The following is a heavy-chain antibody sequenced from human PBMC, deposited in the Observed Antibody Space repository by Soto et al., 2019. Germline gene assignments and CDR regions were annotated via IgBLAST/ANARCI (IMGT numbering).Heavy chain of an antibody. CDR3: AKAYFDILSGYFGDY. D-gene: IGHD3-9*01. CDR1: GFTFSNYA. J-gene: IGHJ4*02. CDR2: MSNSGSRT. Sequence: VQLLESGGGLVQPGGSLRLSCAASGFTFSNYAMSWVRQAPGKGLEWVSGMSNSGSRTYYADSVKGRFIISRDNSKNTLYLQMNSLRPEDTAVYYCAKAYFDILSGYFGDYWCQGTLVSVSS. V-gene: IGHV3-23*01.